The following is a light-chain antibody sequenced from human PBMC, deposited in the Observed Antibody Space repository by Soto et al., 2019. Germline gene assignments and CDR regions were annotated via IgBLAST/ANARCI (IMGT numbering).Light chain of an antibody. CDR2: DAS. CDR3: QQRSNWPPIT. J-gene: IGKJ5*01. V-gene: IGKV3-11*01. Sequence: EIPLSHSPATLSLSPGERATLSCRASQSVSSYLAWYQQKPGQAPRLLIYDASTRATGIPARFSSSGCGTDYTLTISSLEPEDFLVYYCQQRSNWPPITFGQGTRLEIK. CDR1: QSVSSY.